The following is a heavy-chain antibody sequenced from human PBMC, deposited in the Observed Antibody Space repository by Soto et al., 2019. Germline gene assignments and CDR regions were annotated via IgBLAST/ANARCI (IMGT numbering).Heavy chain of an antibody. D-gene: IGHD5-18*01. CDR1: AFTFNTSW. Sequence: EVQLVESGGGLVQPGGSLRLSCAASAFTFNTSWMNWVRQAPGKGLEWVASTEPDGSVKYYVDSVKGRFTISRDNANNSLYRKRNGLGAEDTAVYYWARDRAYRCFDLGGQGTLVTVAS. V-gene: IGHV3-7*01. CDR3: ARDRAYRCFDL. J-gene: IGHJ5*02. CDR2: TEPDGSVK.